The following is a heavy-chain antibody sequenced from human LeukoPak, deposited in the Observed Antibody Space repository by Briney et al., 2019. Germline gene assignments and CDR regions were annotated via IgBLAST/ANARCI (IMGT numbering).Heavy chain of an antibody. D-gene: IGHD1-26*01. CDR3: AKAASGSYLYYFDY. CDR1: GLTFSSYA. V-gene: IGHV3-23*01. CDR2: ISYSGGST. Sequence: GGSLRLSCAASGLTFSSYAMSWVRQAPGKGLEWVSTISYSGGSTYYVDSVKGRFTIPRDNSENTLYLQLNSLRAEDTAIYYCAKAASGSYLYYFDYWGQGTLVTVSS. J-gene: IGHJ4*02.